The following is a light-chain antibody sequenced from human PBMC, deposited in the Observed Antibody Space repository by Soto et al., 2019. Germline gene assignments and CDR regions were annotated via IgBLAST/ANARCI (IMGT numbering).Light chain of an antibody. CDR3: NSYAGDIISFL. J-gene: IGLJ1*01. Sequence: QSVLTQPASVSGSPGQSVTISCTGTSSDVGAYKYVSWYQQHPGKAPKLMIYDVSNRPSGVSNRFSGSKSGNTASLTISGLQADDEADYYSNSYAGDIISFLFGNGTKVTVL. V-gene: IGLV2-14*03. CDR2: DVS. CDR1: SSDVGAYKY.